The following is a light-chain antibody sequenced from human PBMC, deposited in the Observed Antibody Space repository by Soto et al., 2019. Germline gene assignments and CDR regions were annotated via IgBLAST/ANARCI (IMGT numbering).Light chain of an antibody. Sequence: EIVLTQSPATLSLSPGERATLSCRASQSVSSYLAWYQQKPGQAPRLLIYDASNRATGIPARFSGSGSGTVFTLTISSLEPEDFAVYYCQQRSNWPPPTFGQGTRLEIK. CDR1: QSVSSY. CDR2: DAS. J-gene: IGKJ5*01. CDR3: QQRSNWPPPT. V-gene: IGKV3-11*01.